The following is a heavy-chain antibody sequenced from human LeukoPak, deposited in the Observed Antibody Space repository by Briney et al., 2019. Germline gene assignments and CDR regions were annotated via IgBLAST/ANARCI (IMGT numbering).Heavy chain of an antibody. CDR3: ATNALLVPSTFDS. Sequence: PSETLSLTCSVSGAPLSDSYWSWIRQSPGKAMEWIGYVSDRGGASYNPSLKGRVTISPDTSKNQFSLKLNSVTAADTAVYYCATNALLVPSTFDSWGRGTLATVSS. V-gene: IGHV4-59*12. CDR1: GAPLSDSY. D-gene: IGHD6-6*01. CDR2: VSDRGGA. J-gene: IGHJ4*02.